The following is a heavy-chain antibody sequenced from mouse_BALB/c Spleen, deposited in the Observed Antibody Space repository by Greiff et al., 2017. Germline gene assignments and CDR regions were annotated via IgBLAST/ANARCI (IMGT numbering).Heavy chain of an antibody. CDR2: IWWDDDK. CDR1: GFSLSTSGMG. Sequence: QVTLKESGPGILQPSQTLSLTCSFSGFSLSTSGMGVGWIRQPSGKGLEWLAHIWWDDDKYYNTALKSGLTISKDTSKNQVFLKIASVDTADTATYYCARIYYRYDGGYYYAMDYWGQGTSVTVSS. D-gene: IGHD2-14*01. J-gene: IGHJ4*01. CDR3: ARIYYRYDGGYYYAMDY. V-gene: IGHV8-8*01.